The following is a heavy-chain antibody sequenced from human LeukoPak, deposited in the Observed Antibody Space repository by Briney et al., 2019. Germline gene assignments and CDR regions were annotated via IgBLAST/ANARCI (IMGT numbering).Heavy chain of an antibody. CDR3: GRHAYGGSPPLN. Sequence: GGSLRLSCAASGFTVRDSYMSWVRQAPGKRLEWLAFIYVSGTTFYAASVKGRFTISRDNSKNTVYIQMNSLRAEDTALYYCGRHAYGGSPPLNWGQGTLVTVSS. V-gene: IGHV3-53*01. J-gene: IGHJ4*02. D-gene: IGHD3-10*01. CDR1: GFTVRDSY. CDR2: IYVSGTT.